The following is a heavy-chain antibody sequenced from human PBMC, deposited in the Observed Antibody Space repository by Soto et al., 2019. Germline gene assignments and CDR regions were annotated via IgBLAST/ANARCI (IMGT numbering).Heavy chain of an antibody. Sequence: SETLSLTCAVSGGSISSGGYSWNWIRQPPGKGLEWIGYIYHSGSTYYNPSLKSRVTISVDRSKNQFSLKLSSVTAADTAVYFCDCAGGYSAMVFGYWGQGTLVTVSS. CDR3: DCAGGYSAMVFGY. V-gene: IGHV4-30-2*01. J-gene: IGHJ4*02. CDR1: GGSISSGGYS. CDR2: IYHSGST. D-gene: IGHD5-18*01.